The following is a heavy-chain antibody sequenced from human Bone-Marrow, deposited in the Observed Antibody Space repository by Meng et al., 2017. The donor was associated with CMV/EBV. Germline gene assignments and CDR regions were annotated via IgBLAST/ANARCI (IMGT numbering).Heavy chain of an antibody. Sequence: LNCPFSGFSRRTSGVGVGWIRQPPGKALEWLALIYWNDDKRYSPSLKSRLTITKDTSKNQVVLTMTNMDPVDTATYYCAHFYGGTGYWGQGTLVTVSS. CDR3: AHFYGGTGY. V-gene: IGHV2-5*01. J-gene: IGHJ4*02. D-gene: IGHD2-15*01. CDR2: IYWNDDK. CDR1: GFSRRTSGVG.